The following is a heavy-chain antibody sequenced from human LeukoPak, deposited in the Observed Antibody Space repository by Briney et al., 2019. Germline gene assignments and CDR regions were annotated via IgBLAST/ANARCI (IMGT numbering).Heavy chain of an antibody. V-gene: IGHV3-30*02. CDR2: IRYDGSNK. CDR3: AKDGYRNYYGSGSPLS. Sequence: GGSLRLSCAASGFIFSSYGMHWVRQAPGKGLEWVAFIRYDGSNKYYADSVKGRFTISRDNSKNTLYLQMNSLRAEDTAVYYCAKDGYRNYYGSGSPLSWGQGTLVTVSS. D-gene: IGHD3-10*01. J-gene: IGHJ4*02. CDR1: GFIFSSYG.